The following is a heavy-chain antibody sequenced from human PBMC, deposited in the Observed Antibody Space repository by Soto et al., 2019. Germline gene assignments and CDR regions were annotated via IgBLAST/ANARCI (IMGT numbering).Heavy chain of an antibody. D-gene: IGHD6-19*01. CDR2: ISGSGGST. V-gene: IGHV3-23*01. CDR3: AKDYRTIAVAAVPFFDY. CDR1: GFTFSSYA. Sequence: EVQLLESGGGLVQPGWSLRLSCAASGFTFSSYAMSWVRQAPGKGLEWVSAISGSGGSTYYADSVKGRFTISRDNSKNTLYLQMNSLRAEDTAVYYCAKDYRTIAVAAVPFFDYWGQGTLVTVSS. J-gene: IGHJ4*02.